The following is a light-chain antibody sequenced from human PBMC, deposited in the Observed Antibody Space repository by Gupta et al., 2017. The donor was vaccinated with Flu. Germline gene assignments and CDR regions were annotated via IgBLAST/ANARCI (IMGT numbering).Light chain of an antibody. V-gene: IGKV4-1*01. CDR2: WAS. J-gene: IGKJ1*01. CDR1: QSVLYNSNNKNY. CDR3: QQEDSTPMT. Sequence: DIVMTQSPDSLAVSLGERATINCKSSQSVLYNSNNKNYLAWYQQKPGQPPKLLIYWASTRESGVPDRYSGSGSGTDFTLTISSLQAEDVAVYYCQQEDSTPMTFGQGTKVEIK.